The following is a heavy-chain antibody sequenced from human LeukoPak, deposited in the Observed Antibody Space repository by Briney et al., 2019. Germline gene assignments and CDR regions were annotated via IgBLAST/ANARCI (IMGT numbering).Heavy chain of an antibody. CDR2: ISYDGGNK. V-gene: IGHV3-30-3*01. D-gene: IGHD2-21*02. CDR1: GFTFSSYA. Sequence: PGGSLRLSCAASGFTFSSYAMHWVRQAPGKGLEWVAVISYDGGNKYYADSVKGRFTISRDNSKNTLYLQMNSLRAEDTAVYYCARCVAVTTPELDYWGQGTLVTVSS. CDR3: ARCVAVTTPELDY. J-gene: IGHJ4*02.